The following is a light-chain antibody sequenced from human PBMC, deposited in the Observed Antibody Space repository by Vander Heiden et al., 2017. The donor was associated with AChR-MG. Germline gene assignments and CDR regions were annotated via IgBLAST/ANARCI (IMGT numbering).Light chain of an antibody. CDR2: EDS. CDR3: YSTDSSGLGG. Sequence: SYELTQPPSVSVSPGQTARITCSGDALPKKDAYWYQQKSGQAPVRGSYEDSKRPSGIPERFSGSSSGTMETLTISGAQVEDEADDDCYSTDSSGLGGFGGGTKLTVL. CDR1: ALPKKD. J-gene: IGLJ3*02. V-gene: IGLV3-10*01.